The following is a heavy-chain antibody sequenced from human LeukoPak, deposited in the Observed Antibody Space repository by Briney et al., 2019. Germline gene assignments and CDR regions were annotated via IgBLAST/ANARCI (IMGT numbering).Heavy chain of an antibody. V-gene: IGHV4-59*01. Sequence: PSETLSLTCTVSGGSITSFYWSWIRQPPGKGLEWIGYIYYSGNTNYNPSLKSRVTISVDRSKNQFSLKLSSVTAADTAIYYCARGGLISLANTPLGAFDIWGQGTMVSVSS. D-gene: IGHD3/OR15-3a*01. CDR2: IYYSGNT. CDR3: ARGGLISLANTPLGAFDI. CDR1: GGSITSFY. J-gene: IGHJ3*02.